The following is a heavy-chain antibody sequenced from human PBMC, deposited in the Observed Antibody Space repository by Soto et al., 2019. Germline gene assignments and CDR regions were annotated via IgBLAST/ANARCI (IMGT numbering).Heavy chain of an antibody. CDR1: GGSISRDY. V-gene: IGHV4-59*07. D-gene: IGHD3-22*01. Sequence: RSDSLSLTCPFSGGSISRDYSAWIRGPPGKGLEWIGYIYYSGSTNYQPSLKSRVTTSVDTSKNQFSLKLSTVTAADTAVYYCARTRRINYYDSSGYYYYYYGMDVWGQGTTVTVSS. CDR3: ARTRRINYYDSSGYYYYYYGMDV. J-gene: IGHJ6*02. CDR2: IYYSGST.